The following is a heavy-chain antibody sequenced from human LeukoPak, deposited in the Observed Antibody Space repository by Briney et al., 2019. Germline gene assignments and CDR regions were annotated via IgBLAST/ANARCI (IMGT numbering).Heavy chain of an antibody. CDR2: INPNSGGT. V-gene: IGHV1-2*02. CDR3: ARAMGSITIFGVAPEAFDI. Sequence: AASVKVSCKASGYTFTGYYMHWVRQAPGQGLEWMGWINPNSGGTNYAQKFQGRVTMTRDTSISTAYMELSRLRSDDTAVYYCARAMGSITIFGVAPEAFDIWGQGTMVTVSS. CDR1: GYTFTGYY. J-gene: IGHJ3*02. D-gene: IGHD3-3*01.